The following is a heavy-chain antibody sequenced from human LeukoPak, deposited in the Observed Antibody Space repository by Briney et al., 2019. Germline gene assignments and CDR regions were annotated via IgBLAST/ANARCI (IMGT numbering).Heavy chain of an antibody. CDR2: INTNTGNP. V-gene: IGHV7-4-1*02. CDR3: ARDSHSGYDFGHMDV. J-gene: IGHJ6*03. CDR1: GYTFTSYA. D-gene: IGHD5-12*01. Sequence: ASVKVSCKASGYTFTSYATNWVRQAPGQGLEWMGWINTNTGNPTYAQGFTGRFVFSLDTSVSTAYLQISSLKAEDTAVYYCARDSHSGYDFGHMDVWGKGTTVTVSS.